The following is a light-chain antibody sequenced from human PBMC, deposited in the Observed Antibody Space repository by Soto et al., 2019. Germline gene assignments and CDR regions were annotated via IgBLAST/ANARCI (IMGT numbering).Light chain of an antibody. CDR3: SSYTSSSTPYV. V-gene: IGLV2-14*01. CDR2: DVS. J-gene: IGLJ1*01. CDR1: SSDVGGYNY. Sequence: QSVLTQPASVSGSPGQSITISRTGTSSDVGGYNYVSWYQQHPGKAPKLMIYDVSNRPSGVSNRFSGSKSGNTASLTISGLQAEDEADYYCSSYTSSSTPYVFGTGTKVTV.